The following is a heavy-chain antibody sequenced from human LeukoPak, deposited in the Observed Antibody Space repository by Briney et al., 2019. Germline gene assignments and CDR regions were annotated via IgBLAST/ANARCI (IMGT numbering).Heavy chain of an antibody. D-gene: IGHD3-3*01. Sequence: GGSLRLSCAASGFTFSSSEMNWVRQAPGKGLEWVSYISSSGGTISYADSVKGRFTISRDNAKNSLYLQMNSLRAEDTAVYYCARELPPLEKYYFDYWGQGTLVTVSS. J-gene: IGHJ4*02. CDR3: ARELPPLEKYYFDY. V-gene: IGHV3-48*03. CDR1: GFTFSSSE. CDR2: ISSSGGTI.